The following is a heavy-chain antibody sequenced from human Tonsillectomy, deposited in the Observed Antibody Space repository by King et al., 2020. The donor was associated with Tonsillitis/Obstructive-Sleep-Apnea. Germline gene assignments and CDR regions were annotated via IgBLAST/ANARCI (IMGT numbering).Heavy chain of an antibody. CDR3: AKDVGSGNFYYYYYYMDV. V-gene: IGHV3-23*04. D-gene: IGHD3-10*01. CDR1: GFTFSSYA. Sequence: VQLVESGGGLVQPGGSLRLSCAPSGFTFSSYAMSWVRQAPGKGLEWVSAFSCSGGRTYYADSVKGRFTIPRDNPKHTLYLQMNSLSAEDTAVYYCAKDVGSGNFYYYYYYMDVWGKGTTVTVSS. J-gene: IGHJ6*03. CDR2: FSCSGGRT.